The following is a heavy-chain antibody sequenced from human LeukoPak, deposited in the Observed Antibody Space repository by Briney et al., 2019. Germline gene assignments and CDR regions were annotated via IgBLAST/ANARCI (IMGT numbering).Heavy chain of an antibody. CDR2: ISGSGGST. CDR1: GFTFNNFA. J-gene: IGHJ4*02. Sequence: GGSLRLSCAASGFTFNNFAMNWVRQAPGKGLEWVSMISGSGGSTYFADFVKGRFTISRDNFESMLYLQMSTLRAEDTAVYYCAKSDDFTGYYGVDSWGQGTLVTVSS. D-gene: IGHD3-9*01. CDR3: AKSDDFTGYYGVDS. V-gene: IGHV3-23*01.